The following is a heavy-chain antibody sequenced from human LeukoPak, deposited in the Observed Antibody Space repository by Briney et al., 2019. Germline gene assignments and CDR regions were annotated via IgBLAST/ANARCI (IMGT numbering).Heavy chain of an antibody. J-gene: IGHJ3*02. CDR1: GVPISTCY. V-gene: IGHV4-59*12. CDR3: ARETYYYDSSSGKDAFDI. Sequence: PSETLSLTCSVSGVPISTCYWSWLRQSPGKGLEWIAYVYYNGDIMYNPSLTSRVTISLDTSKNQVSLSVTSVTAADTAVYYCARETYYYDSSSGKDAFDIWGQGTMVTVSS. D-gene: IGHD3-22*01. CDR2: VYYNGDI.